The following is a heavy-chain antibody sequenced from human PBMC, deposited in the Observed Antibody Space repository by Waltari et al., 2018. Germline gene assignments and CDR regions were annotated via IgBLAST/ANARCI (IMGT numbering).Heavy chain of an antibody. CDR2: INPSGGST. D-gene: IGHD3-10*01. CDR1: GYTFTSYY. J-gene: IGHJ5*02. CDR3: ARDLGGSGSYNWFDP. V-gene: IGHV1-46*01. Sequence: QVQLVQSGAEVKKPGASVKVSCKASGYTFTSYYMHWVRQAPGQGLEWMGIINPSGGSTSYAQKFQGRVTMTRDTSTSTVYMELSSLRSEDTAVYYCARDLGGSGSYNWFDPWGQGTLVTVSS.